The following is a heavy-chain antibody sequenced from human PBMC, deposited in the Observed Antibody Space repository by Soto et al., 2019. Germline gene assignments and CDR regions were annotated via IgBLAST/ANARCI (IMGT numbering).Heavy chain of an antibody. J-gene: IGHJ4*01. Sequence: SETLSLTCTVSGASVNNGSYYWSWIRQSPGKGLEWIGYIYYSGTTTYNPSLKSRFTISVDTSKNQLFLKVKSVTAADMAVYYCARNSRRYSCGHYFASLGHATQVT. CDR3: ARNSRRYSCGHYFAS. D-gene: IGHD5-18*01. V-gene: IGHV4-61*01. CDR2: IYYSGTT. CDR1: GASVNNGSYY.